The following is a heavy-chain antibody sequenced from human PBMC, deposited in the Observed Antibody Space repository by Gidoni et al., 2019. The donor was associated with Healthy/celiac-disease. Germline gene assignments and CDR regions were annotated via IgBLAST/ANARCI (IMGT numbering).Heavy chain of an antibody. D-gene: IGHD2-15*01. Sequence: EVQLLESGGGLVQPGGSLRLSCAASGFTFSSYAMSWVRQAPGKGLEWVSAISGSGGSTYYADSVKGRFTISRDNSKNTLYLQMNSLRAEDTAVYYCANQPQDNYYYYYMDVWGKGTTVTVSS. CDR1: GFTFSSYA. V-gene: IGHV3-23*01. J-gene: IGHJ6*03. CDR2: ISGSGGST. CDR3: ANQPQDNYYYYYMDV.